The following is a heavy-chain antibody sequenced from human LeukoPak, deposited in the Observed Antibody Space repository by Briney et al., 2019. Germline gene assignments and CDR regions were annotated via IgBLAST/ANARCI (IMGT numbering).Heavy chain of an antibody. CDR3: ARGISMAIDY. J-gene: IGHJ4*02. CDR2: IYHSGST. D-gene: IGHD5-24*01. CDR1: GGSFSGYY. V-gene: IGHV4-34*01. Sequence: SETLSLTCAVYGGSFSGYYWSWIRQPPGKGLEWIGYIYHSGSTYYNPSLKSRVTISVDRSKNQFSLKLSSVTAADTAVYYCARGISMAIDYWGQGTLVTVSS.